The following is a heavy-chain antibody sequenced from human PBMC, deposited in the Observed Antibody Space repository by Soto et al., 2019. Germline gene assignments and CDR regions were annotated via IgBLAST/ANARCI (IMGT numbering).Heavy chain of an antibody. CDR3: ASMYYYGSSGYCPGGYYGLDD. Sequence: PGESLKISCAASGFTFSSYSMNWVRQAPGEGLEWVSYISSSSSTIYYADSVKGRFTISRDHAKNSLYLQMNRLRVEDTAVYYCASMYYYGSSGYCPGGYYGLDDWGQGTMVTVSS. CDR1: GFTFSSYS. CDR2: ISSSSSTI. J-gene: IGHJ6*02. V-gene: IGHV3-48*01. D-gene: IGHD3-22*01.